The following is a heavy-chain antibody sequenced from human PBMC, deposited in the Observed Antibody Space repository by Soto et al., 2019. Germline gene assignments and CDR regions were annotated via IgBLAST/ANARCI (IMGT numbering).Heavy chain of an antibody. CDR1: GCTFTGYA. D-gene: IGHD6-19*01. V-gene: IGHV1-3*05. J-gene: IGHJ4*02. CDR3: ARAVAVPADFDY. Sequence: QVQLVQSGAEEKQPGASVKVSCKASGCTFTGYAMHWVRQAPGQRLEWMGWINAGNGNTKYSQKFQGRVTITRDTSASTAYMELSSLRSEDTAVYYCARAVAVPADFDYWGQGTLVTVSS. CDR2: INAGNGNT.